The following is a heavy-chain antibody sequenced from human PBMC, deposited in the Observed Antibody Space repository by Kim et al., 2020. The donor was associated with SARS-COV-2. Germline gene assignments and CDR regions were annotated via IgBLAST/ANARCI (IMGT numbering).Heavy chain of an antibody. V-gene: IGHV4-31*03. Sequence: SETLSLTCTVSGGSISSGGYYWSWIRQHPGKGLEWIGYIYYSGSTYYNPSLKSRVTISVDTSKNQFSLKLSSVTAADTAVYYCARCIHDYCGGDCYPFEAFDYWGQGTLVTVSS. J-gene: IGHJ4*02. D-gene: IGHD2-21*02. CDR2: IYYSGST. CDR3: ARCIHDYCGGDCYPFEAFDY. CDR1: GGSISSGGYY.